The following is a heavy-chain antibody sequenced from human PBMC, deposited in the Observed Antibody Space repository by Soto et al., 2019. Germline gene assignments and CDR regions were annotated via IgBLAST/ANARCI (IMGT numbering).Heavy chain of an antibody. CDR2: ISNSGDTI. V-gene: IGHV3-23*01. J-gene: IGHJ6*02. CDR1: GFTFSYYT. CDR3: ADPAPAPTHYDYYEMAV. Sequence: EVQLLESGGGLVQPGGSLRLSCVASGFTFSYYTMSWVRQAPGKGLEWVSGISNSGDTIYYADSVKGRFTISRDNFKNTLYLQMNRLRADDTAVYYCADPAPAPTHYDYYEMAVWGQGTTVTVPS. D-gene: IGHD2-2*01.